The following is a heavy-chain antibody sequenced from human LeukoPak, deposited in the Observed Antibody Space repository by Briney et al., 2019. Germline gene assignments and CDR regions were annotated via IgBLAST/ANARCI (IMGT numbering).Heavy chain of an antibody. CDR1: GYTFTGSY. Sequence: GASVKVSCKASGYTFTGSYMHWVRQAPGQGLEWMGWTNPNSGGTNYAQKFQGRVTMTRDTSISTAYMELSRLRSDDTAVYYCARDDRSSWYEIAFDIRGQGTMVTVSS. D-gene: IGHD6-13*01. J-gene: IGHJ3*02. V-gene: IGHV1-2*02. CDR3: ARDDRSSWYEIAFDI. CDR2: TNPNSGGT.